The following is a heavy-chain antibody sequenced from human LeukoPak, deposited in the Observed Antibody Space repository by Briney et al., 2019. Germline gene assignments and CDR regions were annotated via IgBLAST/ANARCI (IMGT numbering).Heavy chain of an antibody. V-gene: IGHV3-53*01. CDR1: GFTVSSNY. Sequence: PGGSLRLSCAASGFTVSSNYMSWVRQAPGKGLEWVSVIYSGGSTYYADSVKGRFTISRDNSKNTLYLQMNSLRAEDTAVYYCARVPNYYDSSGPFQHWGQGTLVTVSS. J-gene: IGHJ1*01. CDR2: IYSGGST. CDR3: ARVPNYYDSSGPFQH. D-gene: IGHD3-22*01.